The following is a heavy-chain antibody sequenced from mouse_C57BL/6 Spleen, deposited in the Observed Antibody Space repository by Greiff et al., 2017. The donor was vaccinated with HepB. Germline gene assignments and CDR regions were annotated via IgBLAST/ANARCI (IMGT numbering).Heavy chain of an antibody. D-gene: IGHD2-4*01. J-gene: IGHJ3*01. CDR3: AREPIYDYDGFAY. V-gene: IGHV1-55*01. CDR2: IYPGSGST. CDR1: GYTFTSYW. Sequence: QVQLQQPGAELVKPGASVKMSCKASGYTFTSYWITWVKQRPGQGLEWIGDIYPGSGSTNYNEKFKSKATLTVDTSSSTAYMQLSSLTSEDSAVYYCAREPIYDYDGFAYWGQGTLVTVSA.